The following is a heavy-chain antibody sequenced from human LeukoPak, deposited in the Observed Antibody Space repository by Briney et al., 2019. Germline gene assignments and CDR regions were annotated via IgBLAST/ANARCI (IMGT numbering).Heavy chain of an antibody. Sequence: GRSLRLSCVASGFTFDDYAMHWVRQAPGKGLEWVSGISWNSDQIAYADSMKGRFTISRDNAKNSLYLQMNSLRADDTAFYYCAKDINSGTTGEHSASWGQGTLVTVSS. CDR2: ISWNSDQI. J-gene: IGHJ4*02. D-gene: IGHD1-1*01. V-gene: IGHV3-9*01. CDR3: AKDINSGTTGEHSAS. CDR1: GFTFDDYA.